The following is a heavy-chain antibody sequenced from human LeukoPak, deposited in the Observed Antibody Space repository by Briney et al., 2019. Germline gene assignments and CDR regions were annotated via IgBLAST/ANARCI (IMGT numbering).Heavy chain of an antibody. Sequence: PGGSLRLSCAASGFTFSSYAMSWVRQAPGKGLEWVSSISSSSSYIYYADSVKGRFTISRDNAKNSLYLQMNSLRAEDTAVYYCARDGELLGDYWGQGTLVTVSS. CDR2: ISSSSSYI. J-gene: IGHJ4*02. CDR1: GFTFSSYA. V-gene: IGHV3-21*01. CDR3: ARDGELLGDY. D-gene: IGHD1-26*01.